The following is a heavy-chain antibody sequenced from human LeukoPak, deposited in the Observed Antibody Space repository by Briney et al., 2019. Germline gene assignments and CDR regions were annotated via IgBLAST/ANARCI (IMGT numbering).Heavy chain of an antibody. CDR1: GFTFSSYG. CDR2: IWYDGSNK. J-gene: IGHJ4*02. Sequence: GGSLRLSCAASGFTFSSYGMHWVRQAPGKGLEWVAVIWYDGSNKYYADSVKGRFTISRDNSKNTLYLQMNSLRAEDTAVYYCASPGQWRGDYYSDYWGQGTLVTVSS. V-gene: IGHV3-33*01. D-gene: IGHD6-19*01. CDR3: ASPGQWRGDYYSDY.